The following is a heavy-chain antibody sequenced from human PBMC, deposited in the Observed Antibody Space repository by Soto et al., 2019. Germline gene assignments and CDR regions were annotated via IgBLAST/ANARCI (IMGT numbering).Heavy chain of an antibody. CDR3: ARRPVELERSPPFDY. J-gene: IGHJ4*02. CDR1: GGSFSGYY. D-gene: IGHD1-1*01. Sequence: PSETLSLTCAVYGGSFSGYYWSWIRQPPGKGLEWIGEINHSGSTNYNPSLKSRVTISVDTSKNQFSLKLSSVTAADTAVYYCARRPVELERSPPFDYWGQGTLVTVSS. V-gene: IGHV4-34*01. CDR2: INHSGST.